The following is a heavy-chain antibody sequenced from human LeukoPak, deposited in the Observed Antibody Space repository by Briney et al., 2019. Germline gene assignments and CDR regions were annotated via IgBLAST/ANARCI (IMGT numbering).Heavy chain of an antibody. Sequence: VESLKISCKDSGYSFTSYWIGWVRQMPGKGLEWMGIIYPGDSDPRYSPSFQGRATISADRSISTAYLQWSSLKASDTAMYYCARHGVGSSWFGFDYWGQGTLATVSS. V-gene: IGHV5-51*01. D-gene: IGHD6-6*01. J-gene: IGHJ4*02. CDR1: GYSFTSYW. CDR2: IYPGDSDP. CDR3: ARHGVGSSWFGFDY.